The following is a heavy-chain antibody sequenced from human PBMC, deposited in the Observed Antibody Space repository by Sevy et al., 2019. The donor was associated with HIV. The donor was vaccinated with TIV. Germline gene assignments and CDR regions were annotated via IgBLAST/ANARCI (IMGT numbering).Heavy chain of an antibody. V-gene: IGHV1-8*01. CDR3: ARVHNFGVVIIGDYGMDV. Sequence: ASVKVSCKGSGYTFTCYDINWVRQATGQGLEWMGWMNPNSGNTGYAQKFQGRVTMTRNTSISTAYMELSSLRSEDTAVYYCARVHNFGVVIIGDYGMDVWGQGTTVTVSS. J-gene: IGHJ6*02. D-gene: IGHD3-3*01. CDR2: MNPNSGNT. CDR1: GYTFTCYD.